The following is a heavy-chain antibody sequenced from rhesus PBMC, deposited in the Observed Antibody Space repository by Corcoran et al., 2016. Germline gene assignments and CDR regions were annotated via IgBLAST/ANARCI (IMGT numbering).Heavy chain of an antibody. CDR3: AREYCSGGVCYGAYFEV. CDR1: GGSISDSYR. D-gene: IGHD2-8*01. Sequence: QVQLQESGPGVMKPSETLSLTCAVSGGSISDSYRWSWIRQTPGKGLEWIGYIYGSSMSTNYNPSLKSPVTISKATSRNLFSLKLRSVTAADTAVYYCAREYCSGGVCYGAYFEVWGQGALVTVSA. CDR2: IYGSSMST. V-gene: IGHV4S10*01. J-gene: IGHJ1*01.